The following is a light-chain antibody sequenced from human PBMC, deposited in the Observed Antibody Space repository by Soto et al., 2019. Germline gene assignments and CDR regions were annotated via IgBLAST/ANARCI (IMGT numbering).Light chain of an antibody. Sequence: EIGLTQSPGTLSLSPGERATLSCRASQSVSSSYLAWYQQKPGQAPRLLSYVASSRATGIPDRFSGSGSGTDFTLTISRLETEDFAVYYCQQYGSSPITFGQGTRLEIK. CDR2: VAS. V-gene: IGKV3-20*01. CDR3: QQYGSSPIT. CDR1: QSVSSSY. J-gene: IGKJ5*01.